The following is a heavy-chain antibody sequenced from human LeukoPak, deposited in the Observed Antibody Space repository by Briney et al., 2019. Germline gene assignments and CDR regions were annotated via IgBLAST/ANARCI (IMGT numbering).Heavy chain of an antibody. CDR3: ARDEIHSYYVY. Sequence: GGSLRLSCAGSAFTFSTYWMSWVRQAPGRGLEWVANINQDESEKYYVDSVKGRFTISRDNAKNSLYLQMNSLRAEDTAVYYCARDEIHSYYVYWGQGILVTVSS. D-gene: IGHD3-10*01. CDR2: INQDESEK. V-gene: IGHV3-7*01. CDR1: AFTFSTYW. J-gene: IGHJ4*02.